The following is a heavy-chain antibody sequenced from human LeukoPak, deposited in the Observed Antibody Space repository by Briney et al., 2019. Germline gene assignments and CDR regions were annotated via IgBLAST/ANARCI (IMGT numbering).Heavy chain of an antibody. CDR1: GYSFIDYY. CDR2: INCNSADT. CDR3: ARIGISARGTNFHH. V-gene: IGHV1-2*02. Sequence: ASVKVSCKTSGYSFIDYYIHWVRQAPGQGLEWIGWINCNSADTNYAQNFQGRVTMTRDTSISTAYMELSRLRSDDTALYYCARIGISARGTNFHHWGQGTLVTVSS. J-gene: IGHJ1*01. D-gene: IGHD6-13*01.